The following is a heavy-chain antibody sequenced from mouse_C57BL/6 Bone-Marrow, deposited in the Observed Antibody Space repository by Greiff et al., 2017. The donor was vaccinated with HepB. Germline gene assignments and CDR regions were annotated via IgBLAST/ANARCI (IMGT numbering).Heavy chain of an antibody. CDR3: ARGQLRLPYYFDY. J-gene: IGHJ2*01. V-gene: IGHV14-2*01. CDR1: GFNIKDYY. D-gene: IGHD3-2*02. CDR2: IDPEDGET. Sequence: EVKLMESGAELVKPGASVKLSCTASGFNIKDYYMHWVKQRTEQGLEWIGRIDPEDGETKYAPKFQGKATITADTSSNTAYLQLSSLTSEDTAVYYCARGQLRLPYYFDYWGQGTTLTVSS.